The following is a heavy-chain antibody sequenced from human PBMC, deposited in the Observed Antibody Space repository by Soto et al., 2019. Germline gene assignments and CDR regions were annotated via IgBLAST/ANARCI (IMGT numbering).Heavy chain of an antibody. J-gene: IGHJ5*02. V-gene: IGHV3-21*01. CDR1: GFTFSSYS. D-gene: IGHD3-3*01. CDR2: ISSRSSYI. CDR3: ARDNLVSSYDFWSGYYGWNWIDP. Sequence: EVQLVESGGGLVKPGGSLRLSCAASGFTFSSYSMNCVRQAPGKGLEWVSSISSRSSYIYYADSVKGRFTISRDNAKNSLYLQMNSLRAEDTAVYYCARDNLVSSYDFWSGYYGWNWIDPWGQGTLVTVSS.